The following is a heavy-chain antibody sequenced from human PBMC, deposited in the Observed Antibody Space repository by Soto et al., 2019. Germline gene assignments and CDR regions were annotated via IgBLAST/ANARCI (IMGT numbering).Heavy chain of an antibody. V-gene: IGHV3-23*01. CDR3: ARRAKTATTNWGAFDI. D-gene: IGHD1-7*01. CDR2: IEGGSGSA. J-gene: IGHJ3*02. CDR1: GLRFSNYA. Sequence: EVQLLESGGDLVQPGGSLRLSCVAAGLRFSNYAMSWVRQAPGKGLEWISSIEGGSGSAHYADSVKGRFTISRDNSRDTLFLQMNSLRADDAALYYCARRAKTATTNWGAFDIWGQGTMVTVSS.